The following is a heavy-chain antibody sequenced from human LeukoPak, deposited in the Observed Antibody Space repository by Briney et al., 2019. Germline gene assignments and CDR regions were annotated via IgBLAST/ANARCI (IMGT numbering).Heavy chain of an antibody. J-gene: IGHJ6*03. CDR2: TYTSGST. D-gene: IGHD3-3*01. Sequence: SETLSLTCTVSGGSISSYYWSWIRQPAGKGLEWIGRTYTSGSTNYNPSLKSRVTMSVDTSKNQFSLKLSSVTAADTAVYYCATTATYYDFWIGPRSYYYMDVWGKGTTVTVSS. CDR1: GGSISSYY. CDR3: ATTATYYDFWIGPRSYYYMDV. V-gene: IGHV4-4*07.